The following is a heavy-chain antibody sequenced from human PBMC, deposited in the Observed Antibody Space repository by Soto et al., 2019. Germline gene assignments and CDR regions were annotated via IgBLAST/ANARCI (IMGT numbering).Heavy chain of an antibody. CDR2: VRSKANTYAT. CDR1: GFSFSGSD. CDR3: TRQGPTDGYNWGFDS. V-gene: IGHV3-73*01. Sequence: PGWSLRLSCAASGFSFSGSDMHWGRQASGKGLEWVGRVRSKANTYATSYAASVKGRFTISRDDSKNTVYLQMNSLKTEDSAVYYCTRQGPTDGYNWGFDSWGQGTRVTVSS. D-gene: IGHD5-12*01. J-gene: IGHJ4*02.